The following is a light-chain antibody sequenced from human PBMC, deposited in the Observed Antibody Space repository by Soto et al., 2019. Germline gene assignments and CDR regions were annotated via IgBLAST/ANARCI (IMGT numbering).Light chain of an antibody. CDR3: SSYTSSSTLDV. J-gene: IGLJ1*01. Sequence: QSVLTQPASVSVSPGQSITISCTGTSSDVGGSNYVSWYQQHPGKAPKLMIYDVSNRPSGVSNRFSGSKSGNTASLTISGLQAEDEADYYCSSYTSSSTLDVFGTGTKVTVL. V-gene: IGLV2-14*03. CDR1: SSDVGGSNY. CDR2: DVS.